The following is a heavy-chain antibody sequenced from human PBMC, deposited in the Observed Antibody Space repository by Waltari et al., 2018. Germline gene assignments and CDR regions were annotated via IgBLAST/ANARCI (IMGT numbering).Heavy chain of an antibody. CDR1: RFSFSSPW. CDR3: ARDAYSHPDY. Sequence: EVKLVESGGGLVQPGGSLRPSCAALRFSFSSPWMAWVRQAPGKGLEWVANINQDGSVRNYVGSVKGRFTISRDNGENSLFLQMNNLRAEDTDLYYCARDAYSHPDYWGQGILVTVSS. CDR2: INQDGSVR. D-gene: IGHD3-16*01. J-gene: IGHJ4*02. V-gene: IGHV3-7*04.